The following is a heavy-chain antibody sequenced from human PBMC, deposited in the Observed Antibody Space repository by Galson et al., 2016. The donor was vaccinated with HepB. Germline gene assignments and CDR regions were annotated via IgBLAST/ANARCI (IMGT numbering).Heavy chain of an antibody. CDR2: ISDTTSII. V-gene: IGHV3-48*04. Sequence: SLRLSCAASGFTFNKYNMNWVRQASGKGLEWILYISDTTSIIYYADSVKGRFTISRDNAKNLVFLEMNSLRGDDTAVYFCARDRVVQGARHYSYMDVWGKGVTVIVSS. CDR1: GFTFNKYN. J-gene: IGHJ6*03. CDR3: ARDRVVQGARHYSYMDV. D-gene: IGHD3-10*01.